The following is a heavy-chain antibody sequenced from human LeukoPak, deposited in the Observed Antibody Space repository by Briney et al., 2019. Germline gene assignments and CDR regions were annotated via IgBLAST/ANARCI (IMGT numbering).Heavy chain of an antibody. Sequence: SQTLSLTCSVSGRFVSRPGYSWTWIRQPVGKGLEWIGRFYTSGTTNYNPSLKSRVTISIDTSNNQYSLKLSSVTAADTAIYYCAKELVDTSVVTNAFDLWGQGTMVIVSS. V-gene: IGHV4-61*02. CDR2: FYTSGTT. CDR1: GRFVSRPGYS. J-gene: IGHJ3*01. CDR3: AKELVDTSVVTNAFDL. D-gene: IGHD5-18*01.